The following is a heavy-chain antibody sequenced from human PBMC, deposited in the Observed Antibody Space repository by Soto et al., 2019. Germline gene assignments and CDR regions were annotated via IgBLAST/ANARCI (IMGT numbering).Heavy chain of an antibody. CDR1: GFTFSSYG. CDR2: ISYDGSNK. CDR3: AKIWQQLFSYYYYGMDV. Sequence: QVQLVESGGGVVQPGRSLRLSCAASGFTFSSYGMHWVRQAPGKGLEWVAVISYDGSNKYYADSVKGRFTISRDNSKNTLYLQMNSLRAEDTAVYYCAKIWQQLFSYYYYGMDVW. D-gene: IGHD6-13*01. J-gene: IGHJ6*01. V-gene: IGHV3-30*18.